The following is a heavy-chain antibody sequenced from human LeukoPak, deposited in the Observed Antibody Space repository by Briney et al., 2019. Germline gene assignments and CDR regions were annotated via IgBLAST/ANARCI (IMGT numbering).Heavy chain of an antibody. D-gene: IGHD2-2*01. CDR2: ISSSRSSI. Sequence: GGSLRLSCAASGFTFSTYNMNWVRQAPGKGLEWVSSISSSRSSIYYSDSVRGRFTISRDNAENSLYLQMNNLRADDTAVYYCAKEVEGYQLLSRKYYYYYMDVWGKGTTVTISS. V-gene: IGHV3-21*01. CDR3: AKEVEGYQLLSRKYYYYYMDV. CDR1: GFTFSTYN. J-gene: IGHJ6*03.